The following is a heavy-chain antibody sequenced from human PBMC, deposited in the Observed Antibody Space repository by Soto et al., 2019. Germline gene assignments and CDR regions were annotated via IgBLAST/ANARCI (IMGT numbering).Heavy chain of an antibody. D-gene: IGHD3-16*01. J-gene: IGHJ4*02. CDR1: GGSINSGGYY. CDR2: IFYSRTT. Sequence: SETLSLTCTVSGGSINSGGYYWTWIRRQPGMGLEWIGYIFYSRTTSTNPSLKSRVTISSDTSKNQFTLTLRSVTAADSAVYDCARASPGELAYYFDCWGQGTPVTVSS. V-gene: IGHV4-31*03. CDR3: ARASPGELAYYFDC.